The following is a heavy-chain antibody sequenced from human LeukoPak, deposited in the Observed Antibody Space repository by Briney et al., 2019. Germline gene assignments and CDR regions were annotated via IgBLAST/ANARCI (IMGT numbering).Heavy chain of an antibody. J-gene: IGHJ3*02. CDR2: LYTSGST. CDR3: ARTWEDAFDI. CDR1: GGSISDYY. Sequence: SETLSLTCSVSGGSISDYYWNWIRQPAGKGLEWIGRLYTSGSTDYNPSLKSRVTLSRDTSKNQFSLRLNSVTAADTAVYYCARTWEDAFDIWGQGTLVTVSS. D-gene: IGHD1-26*01. V-gene: IGHV4-4*07.